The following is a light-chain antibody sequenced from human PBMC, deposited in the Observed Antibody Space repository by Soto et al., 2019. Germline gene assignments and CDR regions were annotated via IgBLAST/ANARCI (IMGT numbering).Light chain of an antibody. CDR1: QSIGTW. Sequence: DIQMTQSPSSVSASVGDTVTIACRASQSIGTWLAWYQQKPGKAPNLLIYGSSTLQSGVPSRFTGSGSGTDFTLTISSLQPDDFATYFCQQGNSFPRTFGQGTKVEV. CDR2: GSS. V-gene: IGKV1-12*01. J-gene: IGKJ1*01. CDR3: QQGNSFPRT.